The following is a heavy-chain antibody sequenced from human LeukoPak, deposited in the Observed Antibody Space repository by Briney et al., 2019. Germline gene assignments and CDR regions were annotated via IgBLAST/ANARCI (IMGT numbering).Heavy chain of an antibody. V-gene: IGHV3-53*01. CDR3: ATYFYGSGSYYRDYYYMDV. D-gene: IGHD3-10*01. CDR1: GFTVSSNY. J-gene: IGHJ6*03. CDR2: IYSGGST. Sequence: GGSLRLSCAASGFTVSSNYMSWVRQAPGKGLEWVSVIYSGGSTYYADSVKGRFTISRDNSKNTLYLQMNSLRAEDTAVYYCATYFYGSGSYYRDYYYMDVWGKGTTVTVSS.